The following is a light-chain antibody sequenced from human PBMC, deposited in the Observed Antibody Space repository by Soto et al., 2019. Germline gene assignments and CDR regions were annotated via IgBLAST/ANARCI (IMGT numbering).Light chain of an antibody. J-gene: IGKJ1*01. CDR1: QSVLYSSNNKNY. CDR2: WAS. CDR3: QQYYSTRT. Sequence: DIVMTQSPDSLAVSLGERATINCKSSQSVLYSSNNKNYLAWYQQKPGQPPKLLIYWASTRESGVPDRFSGSAPGTDFTITISSLQAEDVAVYYCQQYYSTRTFGQGTKVEIK. V-gene: IGKV4-1*01.